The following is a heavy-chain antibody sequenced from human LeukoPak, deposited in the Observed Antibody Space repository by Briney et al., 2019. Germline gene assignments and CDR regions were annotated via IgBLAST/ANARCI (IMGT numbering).Heavy chain of an antibody. V-gene: IGHV1-24*01. J-gene: IGHJ6*02. Sequence: GASVKVSCKVSGYTLTELSMHWVRQAPGKGLAWMGGFDPEDGETIYAQKFQGRVTMTEDTSTDTAYMELSSLRSEDTAVYYCATRGGNSNYYYYGMDVWGQGTTVTVSS. CDR1: GYTLTELS. CDR3: ATRGGNSNYYYYGMDV. CDR2: FDPEDGET. D-gene: IGHD4-23*01.